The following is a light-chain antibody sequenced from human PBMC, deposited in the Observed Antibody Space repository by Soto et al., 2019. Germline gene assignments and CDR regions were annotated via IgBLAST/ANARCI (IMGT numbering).Light chain of an antibody. J-gene: IGLJ3*02. CDR3: ETWDKTIRV. CDR1: RGHSAYT. V-gene: IGLV4-60*03. Sequence: QLVLTQSSSASASLGSSVKLTCTLSRGHSAYTIAWHQQRPGKAPRYLMKVEGSGSFNKGSGVPDRFSGSTFGADRYLTISNLQSEDEADYYCETWDKTIRVFGGGTKVTVL. CDR2: VEGSGSF.